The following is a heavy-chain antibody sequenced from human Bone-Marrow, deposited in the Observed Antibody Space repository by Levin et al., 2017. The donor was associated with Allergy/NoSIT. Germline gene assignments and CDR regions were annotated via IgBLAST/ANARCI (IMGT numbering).Heavy chain of an antibody. CDR3: ARSTGYCDGGGCYYVNFEH. J-gene: IGHJ4*02. V-gene: IGHV4-39*02. CDR1: GDSITRGSHF. D-gene: IGHD2-15*01. Sequence: SETLSLTCTVSGDSITRGSHFWGWIRRPPGKGLEWVGSAHHTGDSYTNPSLKSRVTISVDTSNSLFSLNLSSVTAADTVVYYCARSTGYCDGGGCYYVNFEHWGQGMLVSVSS. CDR2: AHHTGDS.